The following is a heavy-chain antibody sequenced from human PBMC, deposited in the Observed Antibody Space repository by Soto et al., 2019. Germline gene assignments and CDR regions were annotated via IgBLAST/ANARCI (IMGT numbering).Heavy chain of an antibody. CDR3: ARVSGIYYYGMDV. V-gene: IGHV4-34*01. CDR2: INHSGST. D-gene: IGHD3-10*01. Sequence: QVQLQQWGAGLLKPSETLSLTCAVYGGSFSGYYWDWIRQPPGKGLEWIGEINHSGSTHYNPSLKSRVTISVDTSKNQFSLKLSSVTAADTAVYYCARVSGIYYYGMDVWGQGTTVTVSS. J-gene: IGHJ6*02. CDR1: GGSFSGYY.